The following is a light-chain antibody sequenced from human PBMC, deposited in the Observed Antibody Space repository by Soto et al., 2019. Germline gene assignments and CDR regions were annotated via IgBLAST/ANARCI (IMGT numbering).Light chain of an antibody. CDR3: AAWDDSLSAWV. V-gene: IGLV1-47*02. CDR2: SNN. J-gene: IGLJ3*02. Sequence: QSVLTQPPSASGTPGQRVTISCSGSSSNIGSNYVYWYQQLPGTAPKLLIYSNNQRPSGVPDRFSGSKSGTSASLAISGLRSEDEADYYCAAWDDSLSAWVFGGGTKLTVL. CDR1: SSNIGSNY.